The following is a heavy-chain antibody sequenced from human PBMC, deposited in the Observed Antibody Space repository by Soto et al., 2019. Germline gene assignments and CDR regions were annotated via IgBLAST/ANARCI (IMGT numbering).Heavy chain of an antibody. Sequence: EVQLVESGGGLVKPGGSLRLSCAASGFTFSNAWMNWVRQAPGKGLEWVGRIKSKTDGGTTDYAAPVKGRFTISRDDSKHTLYLQMNSLKTEDTAVYYCTTNGSGTDGYYYYYYGMDVWGQGTTVTVSS. CDR3: TTNGSGTDGYYYYYYGMDV. V-gene: IGHV3-15*07. D-gene: IGHD3-10*01. J-gene: IGHJ6*02. CDR2: IKSKTDGGTT. CDR1: GFTFSNAW.